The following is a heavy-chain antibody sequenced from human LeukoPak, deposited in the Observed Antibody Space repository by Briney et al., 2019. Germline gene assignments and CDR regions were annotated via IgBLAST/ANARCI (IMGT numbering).Heavy chain of an antibody. Sequence: SETLSLTCTVSGGSISRYYWSWIRQPPGKGLEWIGYIYYSGSTNYNPSLKSRVTISVDTSKNQFSLKLSSVTAADTAVYYCARSAARHLDYWGQGTLVTVSS. CDR1: GGSISRYY. D-gene: IGHD6-6*01. CDR3: ARSAARHLDY. V-gene: IGHV4-59*01. J-gene: IGHJ4*02. CDR2: IYYSGST.